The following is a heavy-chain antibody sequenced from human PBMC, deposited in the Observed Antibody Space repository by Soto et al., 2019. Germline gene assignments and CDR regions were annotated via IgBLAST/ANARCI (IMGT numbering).Heavy chain of an antibody. V-gene: IGHV3-23*01. J-gene: IGHJ4*02. CDR2: ISGSGGST. Sequence: EVQLLESGGGLVQPGGSLRLSCAASGFTFSSYVMSWVRQAPGKGLEWVSGISGSGGSTYYADSVKGRFTISRDNSKNTLYLQMNSLRAEDTAVYYCAKVPYDFWSGYYPPLYFDYWGQGTLVTVSP. CDR1: GFTFSSYV. CDR3: AKVPYDFWSGYYPPLYFDY. D-gene: IGHD3-3*01.